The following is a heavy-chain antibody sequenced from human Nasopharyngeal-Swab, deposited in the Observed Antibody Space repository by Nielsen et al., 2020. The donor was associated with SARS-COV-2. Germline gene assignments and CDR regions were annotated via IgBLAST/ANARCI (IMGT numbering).Heavy chain of an antibody. CDR1: GFTFDDYA. Sequence: GGSLRLSCAASGFTFDDYAMHWVRQAPGKGLEWVSGISWNSGSIGYADSVKGRFTISRDNAKNSLYLQMNSLRTEDTALYYCAKVNSGGYLHYSFDYWGQGALVTVSS. V-gene: IGHV3-9*01. CDR3: AKVNSGGYLHYSFDY. J-gene: IGHJ4*02. CDR2: ISWNSGSI. D-gene: IGHD1-26*01.